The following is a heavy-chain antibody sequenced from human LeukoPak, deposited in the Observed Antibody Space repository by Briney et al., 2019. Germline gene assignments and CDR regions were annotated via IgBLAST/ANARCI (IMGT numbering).Heavy chain of an antibody. D-gene: IGHD3-3*01. Sequence: ASVTVSCKASGYTFTSYDINWVRQATGQGREWMGWMNPNIGNTGYAQKFQGRVTMTRNTSISTAYMEPSSLRSEDTAVYYCARHILRFLGLSNWFDPWGQGTLVTVSS. V-gene: IGHV1-8*01. CDR1: GYTFTSYD. CDR2: MNPNIGNT. J-gene: IGHJ5*02. CDR3: ARHILRFLGLSNWFDP.